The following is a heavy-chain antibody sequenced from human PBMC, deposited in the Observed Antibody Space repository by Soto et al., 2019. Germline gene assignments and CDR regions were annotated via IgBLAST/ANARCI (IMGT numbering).Heavy chain of an antibody. D-gene: IGHD3-10*01. CDR3: ARFRRNYFDY. J-gene: IGHJ4*02. CDR2: INYVGRTS. Sequence: SETLSLTCTVSGDSMSGFYWSWIRQTPGKGLEWIGYINYVGRTSYYSPSLQSRVTISLDSSKNQFSLILSSVTAADTAVFFCARFRRNYFDYWGQGTQVTVSS. CDR1: GDSMSGFY. V-gene: IGHV4-59*01.